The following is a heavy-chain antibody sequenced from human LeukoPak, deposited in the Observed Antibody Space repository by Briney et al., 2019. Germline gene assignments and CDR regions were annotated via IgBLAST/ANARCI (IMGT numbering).Heavy chain of an antibody. CDR3: AKDEGGGLRYFDWFYFEL. D-gene: IGHD3-9*01. CDR2: ISYDGSNR. Sequence: GGSLRLSCAASGFTFSSYGMPWVRQAPGKGLEWVAVISYDGSNRYYADSVKGRFTISRDNSKNTLYLQMNSLRAEDTAVYYCAKDEGGGLRYFDWFYFELWGQGTLVTVSS. CDR1: GFTFSSYG. J-gene: IGHJ4*02. V-gene: IGHV3-30*18.